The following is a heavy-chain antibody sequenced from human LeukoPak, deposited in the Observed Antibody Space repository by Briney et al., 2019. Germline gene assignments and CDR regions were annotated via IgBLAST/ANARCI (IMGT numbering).Heavy chain of an antibody. V-gene: IGHV3-33*01. D-gene: IGHD2-21*02. CDR3: ARPNCGGDCYSIPY. J-gene: IGHJ4*02. Sequence: GGSLRLSCAASGFTFSSYGMHWVRQAPGKGLEWVAVIWYDGGNKYYADSVKGRFTISRDNSKNTLYLQMNSLRVEDTAVYYCARPNCGGDCYSIPYWGQGILVSVSS. CDR1: GFTFSSYG. CDR2: IWYDGGNK.